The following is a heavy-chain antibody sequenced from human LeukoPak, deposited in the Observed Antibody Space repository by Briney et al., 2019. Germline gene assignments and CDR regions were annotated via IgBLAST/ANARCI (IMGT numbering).Heavy chain of an antibody. CDR1: GFTFSSYW. V-gene: IGHV3-7*01. CDR2: IKQDGSEK. CDR3: ARDPEGIAVAEGDY. Sequence: AGSLRLSCAASGFTFSSYWMSCVRQAPGKGQEWVANIKQDGSEKYYVDSVKGRFTISRDNAKNSLYLQMNSLRAEDTAVYYCARDPEGIAVAEGDYWGQGTLVTVSS. J-gene: IGHJ4*02. D-gene: IGHD6-19*01.